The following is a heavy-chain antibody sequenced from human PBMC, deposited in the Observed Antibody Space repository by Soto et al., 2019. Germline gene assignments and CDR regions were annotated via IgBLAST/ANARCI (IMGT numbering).Heavy chain of an antibody. J-gene: IGHJ4*02. V-gene: IGHV3-66*01. CDR1: GFTVSSNY. D-gene: IGHD3-10*01. CDR3: ARATYYYASGSYRFDY. CDR2: IYSGGST. Sequence: EVQLVESGGGLVQPGGSLRLSCAVSGFTVSSNYMSWVRQAPGKGLEWVSVIYSGGSTYYADSVKGRFTISRDNSKNTLYLQMNSLSAEDTAVYYCARATYYYASGSYRFDYWGQGTLVTVSS.